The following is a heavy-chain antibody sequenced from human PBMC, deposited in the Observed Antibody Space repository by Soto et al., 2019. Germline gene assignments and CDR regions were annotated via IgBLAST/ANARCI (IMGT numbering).Heavy chain of an antibody. CDR1: GDTFNNYA. J-gene: IGHJ6*02. D-gene: IGHD3-16*01. CDR3: AKGSYYDATSSFDTPGMYSRYIGLDV. V-gene: IGHV1-69*13. Sequence: SVKVSCKASGDTFNNYAISWVRQAPGQGLEWVGGIIPNVDAANSAQKFQGRVTITADESTSTAYMELSRLRSEDTAVYYCAKGSYYDATSSFDTPGMYSRYIGLDVWGQRTPVTVSS. CDR2: IIPNVDAA.